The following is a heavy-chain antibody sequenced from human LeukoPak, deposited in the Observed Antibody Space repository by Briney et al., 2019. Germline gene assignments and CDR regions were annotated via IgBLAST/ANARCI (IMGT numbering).Heavy chain of an antibody. CDR2: INSDETST. CDR3: ARFDYGDYAGAADY. J-gene: IGHJ4*02. CDR1: GFTFSSYA. D-gene: IGHD4-17*01. V-gene: IGHV3-74*01. Sequence: PGGSLRLSCAASGFTFSSYAMSWVRQAPGKGLVWVSRINSDETSTSYADSVKGRFTISRDNAKNTLYLQMNSLRAEDTAVYYCARFDYGDYAGAADYWGQGTLVTVSS.